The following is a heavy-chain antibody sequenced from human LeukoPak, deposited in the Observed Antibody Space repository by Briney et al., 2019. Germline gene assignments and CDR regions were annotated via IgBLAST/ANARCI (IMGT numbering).Heavy chain of an antibody. CDR2: MNPNSGNT. J-gene: IGHJ4*02. V-gene: IGHV1-8*01. Sequence: VASVKVSCKASGYTFTSYDINWVRQATGQGLEWMGWMNPNSGNTGYAQKFQGRVTMTRNTSIITAYMELSSLRSEDTAVYYCARVATAVAGTDFDYWGQGTLVTVSS. CDR3: ARVATAVAGTDFDY. CDR1: GYTFTSYD. D-gene: IGHD6-19*01.